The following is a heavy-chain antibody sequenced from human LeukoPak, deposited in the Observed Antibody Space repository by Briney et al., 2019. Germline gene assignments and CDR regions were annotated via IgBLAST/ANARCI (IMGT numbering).Heavy chain of an antibody. CDR2: IYYSGST. V-gene: IGHV4-61*01. CDR1: GGSVSSGNYY. Sequence: SSETLSLTCTVSGGSVSSGNYYWSWIRQPPGKGLEWIGYIYYSGSTNYSPSLKSRVTISVDTSQNQFSLKLSSVTAADTAVYYCARDPSGYFDYWGQGTLATVSS. J-gene: IGHJ4*02. D-gene: IGHD3-22*01. CDR3: ARDPSGYFDY.